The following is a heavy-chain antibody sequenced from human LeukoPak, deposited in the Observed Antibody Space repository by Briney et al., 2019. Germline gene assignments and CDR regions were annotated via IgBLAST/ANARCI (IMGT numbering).Heavy chain of an antibody. CDR3: ARGRAVTYYYYYYMDV. CDR1: GGSISSGGYY. CDR2: INHSGST. J-gene: IGHJ6*03. Sequence: SETLSLTCTVSGGSISSGGYYWSWIRQPPGKGLEWMGEINHSGSTNYNPSLKSRVTISVDTSKNQFSLKLSSVTAADTAVYYCARGRAVTYYYYYYMDVWGKGTRSPSP. V-gene: IGHV4-39*07. D-gene: IGHD4-11*01.